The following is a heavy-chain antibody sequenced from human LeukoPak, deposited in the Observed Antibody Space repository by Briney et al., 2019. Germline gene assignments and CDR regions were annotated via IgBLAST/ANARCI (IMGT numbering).Heavy chain of an antibody. V-gene: IGHV3-21*04. CDR2: ISTSSIYI. J-gene: IGHJ4*02. CDR1: GFTFSTYS. Sequence: GGSLRLSCAASGFTFSTYSMNWVRQAPGKGLEWISFISTSSIYIYYADSVKGRFTISRDNARNSLYLQMNSLRADDTALYYCARWMSGSNWGFDHWGQGTLVTVSS. D-gene: IGHD5-24*01. CDR3: ARWMSGSNWGFDH.